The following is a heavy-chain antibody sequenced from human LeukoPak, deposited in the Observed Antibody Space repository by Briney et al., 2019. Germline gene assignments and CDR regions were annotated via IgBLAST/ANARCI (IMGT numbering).Heavy chain of an antibody. V-gene: IGHV4-34*01. CDR2: INHSGST. CDR3: ARIGGDGYVFDY. J-gene: IGHJ4*02. Sequence: SETLSLTGAVYGGSFSGYYWSWIRQPPGKGLEWIGEINHSGSTNYNPSLKSRVTISVDTSKNQFPLKLSSVTAADTAVYYCARIGGDGYVFDYWGQGTLVTVSS. CDR1: GGSFSGYY. D-gene: IGHD5-24*01.